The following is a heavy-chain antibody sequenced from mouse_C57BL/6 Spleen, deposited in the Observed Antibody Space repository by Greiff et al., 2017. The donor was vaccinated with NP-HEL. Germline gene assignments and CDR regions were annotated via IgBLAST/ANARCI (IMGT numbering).Heavy chain of an antibody. CDR2: IHPNSGST. D-gene: IGHD3-2*02. Sequence: QVQLQQPGAELVKPGASVKLSCKASGYTFTSYWMHWVKQRPGQGLEWIGMIHPNSGSTNYNEKLKSKATLTVDKSSSTAYMQLSSLTSEDSAVYYCALDSSGYVPFAYWGQGTLVTVSA. CDR1: GYTFTSYW. J-gene: IGHJ3*01. V-gene: IGHV1-64*01. CDR3: ALDSSGYVPFAY.